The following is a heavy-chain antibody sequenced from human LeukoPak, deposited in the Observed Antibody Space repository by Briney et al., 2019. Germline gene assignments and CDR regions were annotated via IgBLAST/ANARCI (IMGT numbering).Heavy chain of an antibody. CDR2: IRYDGSNK. J-gene: IGHJ3*02. D-gene: IGHD2-15*01. CDR1: GFTFSSYG. CDR3: AKVVAALDAFDI. V-gene: IGHV3-30*02. Sequence: GGSLRLSCAASGFTFSSYGMHWVRQAPGKGLEWVAFIRYDGSNKYYADSVKGRFTISRDNSKNTLYLQMNSLRAEDTAVYYCAKVVAALDAFDIWGQGTMVTVSS.